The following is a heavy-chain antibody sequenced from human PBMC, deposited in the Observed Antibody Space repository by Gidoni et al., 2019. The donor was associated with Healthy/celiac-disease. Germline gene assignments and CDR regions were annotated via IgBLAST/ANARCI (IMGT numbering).Heavy chain of an antibody. V-gene: IGHV1-2*06. J-gene: IGHJ5*02. Sequence: QVQLVQSGAEVKKPGASVKVSCKASGYTFTGSYMHWVRQAPGQGLEWMGRINPNSGGTNYAQKFQGRVTMTRDTSISTAYMELSRLRSDDTAVYYCATNPLGPLIVVKDNWFDPWGQGTLVTVSS. CDR2: INPNSGGT. D-gene: IGHD3-22*01. CDR1: GYTFTGSY. CDR3: ATNPLGPLIVVKDNWFDP.